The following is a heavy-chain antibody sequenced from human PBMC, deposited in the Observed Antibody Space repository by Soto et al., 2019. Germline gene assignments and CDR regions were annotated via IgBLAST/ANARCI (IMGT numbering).Heavy chain of an antibody. CDR1: GGSISSSSYY. CDR2: IYYSGST. Sequence: PSETLSLTCTVSGGSISSSSYYWGWIRQPPGKGLEWIGSIYYSGSTYYNPSLKSRVTISVDTSKNQFSLKLSSVTAADTAVYYCARDGYYYDSSGYQSVYYFDDRGQGTRVTVSS. CDR3: ARDGYYYDSSGYQSVYYFDD. J-gene: IGHJ4*02. V-gene: IGHV4-39*02. D-gene: IGHD3-22*01.